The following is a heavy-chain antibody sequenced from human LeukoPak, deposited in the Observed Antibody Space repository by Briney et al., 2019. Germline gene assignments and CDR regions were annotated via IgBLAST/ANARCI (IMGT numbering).Heavy chain of an antibody. CDR3: AKYTSGTSYRGLDQ. D-gene: IGHD3-10*01. CDR2: IRQDGSEI. J-gene: IGHJ4*02. Sequence: PGGSLRLSCAASGFPFSRYWMTWVRQAPGKGLEWVANIRQDGSEIHNVDSVKGRFTISRDNAKNSLYLQMNSLRAEDTAVYSCAKYTSGTSYRGLDQWGQGTLVTVSS. CDR1: GFPFSRYW. V-gene: IGHV3-7*03.